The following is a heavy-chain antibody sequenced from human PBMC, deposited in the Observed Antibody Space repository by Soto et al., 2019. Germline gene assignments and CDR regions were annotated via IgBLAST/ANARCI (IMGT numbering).Heavy chain of an antibody. D-gene: IGHD1-1*01. V-gene: IGHV1-8*01. CDR2: MNPNTGNS. CDR3: ARRAETNGWNGFGADKYYFDF. J-gene: IGHJ4*02. CDR1: GYTFTSYD. Sequence: GASVKVSCKASGYTFTSYDIYWVRQATGQGREWMGWMNPNTGNSGYAQKFQGRVTVTSDTSINTVHMELSSLRSEDTAVYYCARRAETNGWNGFGADKYYFDFWGQGTLVTVSS.